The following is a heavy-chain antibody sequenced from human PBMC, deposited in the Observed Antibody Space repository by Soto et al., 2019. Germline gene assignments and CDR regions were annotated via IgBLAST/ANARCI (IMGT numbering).Heavy chain of an antibody. CDR1: GYTVTGYH. CDR3: ARGSPGTNWFDP. CDR2: ISPNTGGP. J-gene: IGHJ5*02. D-gene: IGHD1-1*01. V-gene: IGHV1-2*02. Sequence: QVQLVQSGAEVKKPGASVKVSCLPSGYTVTGYHIHWVRQAPGQGLEWLGWISPNTGGPQYPEKFRDRVTMTRDTSSSMVYMELTRLTSDDTAIYYCARGSPGTNWFDPWGQGTLVTVSS.